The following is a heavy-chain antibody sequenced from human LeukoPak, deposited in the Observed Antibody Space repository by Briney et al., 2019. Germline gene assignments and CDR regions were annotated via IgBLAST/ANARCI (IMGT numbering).Heavy chain of an antibody. CDR2: IRSDGSST. V-gene: IGHV3-74*01. CDR3: ARASGSGSHYPFDY. CDR1: GFTFSSYS. D-gene: IGHD3-10*01. J-gene: IGHJ4*02. Sequence: GGSLRLSCAASGFTFSSYSMNWVRQAPGKGLVWVSHIRSDGSSTNYADSVKGRFTISRDNAKSTLYLQMNSLRAGDTAVYYCARASGSGSHYPFDYWGQGTLVTVSS.